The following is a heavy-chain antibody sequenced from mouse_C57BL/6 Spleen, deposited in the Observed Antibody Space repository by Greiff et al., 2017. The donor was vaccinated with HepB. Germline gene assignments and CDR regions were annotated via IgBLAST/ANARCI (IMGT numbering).Heavy chain of an antibody. J-gene: IGHJ2*01. CDR3: ARGASYYYGSLSFDY. CDR1: GYTFTSYW. Sequence: VQLQHPGAELVKPGASVKMSCKASGYTFTSYWITWVKQRPGQGLEWIGDIYPGSGSTNYNEKFKSKATLTVDTSSSTAYMQLSSLTSEDSAVYYCARGASYYYGSLSFDYWGQGTTLTVSS. V-gene: IGHV1-55*01. D-gene: IGHD1-1*01. CDR2: IYPGSGST.